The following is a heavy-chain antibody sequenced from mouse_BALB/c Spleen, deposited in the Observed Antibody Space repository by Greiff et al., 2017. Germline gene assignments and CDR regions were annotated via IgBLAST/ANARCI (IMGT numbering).Heavy chain of an antibody. J-gene: IGHJ2*01. CDR2: IDPANGNT. V-gene: IGHV14-3*02. CDR3: ARWKEWLLPRW. CDR1: GFNIKDTY. D-gene: IGHD2-3*01. Sequence: EVKLVESGAELVKPGASVKLSCTASGFNIKDTYMHWVKQRPEQGLEWIGRIDPANGNTKYDPKFQGKATITADTSSNTAYLQLSSLTSEDTAVYYCARWKEWLLPRWGGQGTTLTVSS.